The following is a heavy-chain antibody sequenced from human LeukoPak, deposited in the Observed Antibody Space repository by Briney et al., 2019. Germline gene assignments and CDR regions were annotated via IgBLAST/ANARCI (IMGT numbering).Heavy chain of an antibody. V-gene: IGHV3-66*01. CDR1: GFTVSSNY. D-gene: IGHD3-22*01. J-gene: IGHJ4*02. CDR2: IYSGGST. CDR3: AKIYYTNYFDY. Sequence: PGGSLRLSCAASGFTVSSNYMSWVRQAPGKGLEWVSVIYSGGSTYYADSVKGRFTISRDNSKNTLYLQMNSLRAEDTAVYYCAKIYYTNYFDYWGQRTLVTVSS.